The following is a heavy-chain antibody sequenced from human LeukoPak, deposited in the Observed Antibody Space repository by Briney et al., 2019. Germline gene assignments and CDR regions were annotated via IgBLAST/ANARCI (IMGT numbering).Heavy chain of an antibody. D-gene: IGHD3-10*01. Sequence: SETLTLTCTVSGGSIRSYYWIWIRQPPGKGLEWIGYIYYSGSTNYDPSLKSRVTISLDTSKNQFSLKLSSVTAADTAVYYCAREGTDQYYYYYMDVWGKGTTVTVSS. CDR3: AREGTDQYYYYYMDV. J-gene: IGHJ6*03. CDR2: IYYSGST. V-gene: IGHV4-59*01. CDR1: GGSIRSYY.